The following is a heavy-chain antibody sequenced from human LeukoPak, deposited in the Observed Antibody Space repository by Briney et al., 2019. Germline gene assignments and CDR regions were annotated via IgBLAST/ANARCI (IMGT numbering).Heavy chain of an antibody. CDR2: IYSGGST. D-gene: IGHD1-26*01. Sequence: PSETLSLTCTVSGGSINNNYWSWIRQPPGKELEWIGYIYSGGSTSYNPSLESRVTISVDTSNNQFSLRLNSVTAADTAVYFCARHGSKLVGSSTIHFDKWGQGILVTVSS. CDR3: ARHGSKLVGSSTIHFDK. CDR1: GGSINNNY. J-gene: IGHJ4*02. V-gene: IGHV4-4*09.